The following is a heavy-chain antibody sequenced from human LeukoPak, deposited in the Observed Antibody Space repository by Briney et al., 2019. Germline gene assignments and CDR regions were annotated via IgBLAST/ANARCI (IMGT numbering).Heavy chain of an antibody. CDR2: FIPILGIA. CDR3: AAYYDFWSGYYSAYYYYYMDV. D-gene: IGHD3-3*01. Sequence: SVKVSCKASGGTFSSYTISWVLQAPGQGLEWMGRFIPILGIANYAQKSQGRVTITADKSTSTAYMELSSLRSEDTAVYYCAAYYDFWSGYYSAYYYYYMDVWGKGTTVTVSS. J-gene: IGHJ6*03. CDR1: GGTFSSYT. V-gene: IGHV1-69*02.